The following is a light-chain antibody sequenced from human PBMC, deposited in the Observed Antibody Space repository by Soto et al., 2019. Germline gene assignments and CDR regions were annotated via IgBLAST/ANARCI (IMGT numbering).Light chain of an antibody. Sequence: DIEMTRSPDSLTVSLGERATVNCKSSQTILYSSNNKNYLAWYQQKPGQPPKLLFYWASTRESGVPDRFSGSGSGTDFTLSISSLQAEDVAVYYCQQYAGTPYTFGQGTKLEIK. J-gene: IGKJ2*01. CDR2: WAS. CDR3: QQYAGTPYT. V-gene: IGKV4-1*01. CDR1: QTILYSSNNKNY.